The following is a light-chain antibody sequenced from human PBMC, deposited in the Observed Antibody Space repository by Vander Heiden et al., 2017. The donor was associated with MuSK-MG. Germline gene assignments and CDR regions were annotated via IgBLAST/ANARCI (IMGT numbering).Light chain of an antibody. CDR2: EVS. V-gene: IGLV2-14*01. J-gene: IGLJ2*01. CDR1: SSDVGGYNS. CDR3: SSYTSSSTVV. Sequence: QSALTQPASVSGSPGQSVTISCTGTSSDVGGYNSVSWYQQHPGKAPKLMIYEVSNRPSGVSNRFSGSKSGNTASLTISGLQADDEADYYCSSYTSSSTVVFGGGTKVTVL.